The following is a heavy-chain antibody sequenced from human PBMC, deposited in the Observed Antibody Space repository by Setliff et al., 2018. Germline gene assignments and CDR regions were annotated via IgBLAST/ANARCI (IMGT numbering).Heavy chain of an antibody. Sequence: GASVKVSCKASGATFSSHGISWVRQAPGQGLEWMGGTIPMFGTTEYAQKFQGRLTIITDESTNTAFMQLSRLRSDDTAVYYCARGTDYHGSGSYWAKDVWGEGTTVTVSS. V-gene: IGHV1-69*05. CDR1: GATFSSHG. D-gene: IGHD3-10*01. CDR2: TIPMFGTT. J-gene: IGHJ6*04. CDR3: ARGTDYHGSGSYWAKDV.